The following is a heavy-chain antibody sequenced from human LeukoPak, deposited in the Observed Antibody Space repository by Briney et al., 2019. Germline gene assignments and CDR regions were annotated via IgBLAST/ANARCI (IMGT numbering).Heavy chain of an antibody. J-gene: IGHJ4*02. V-gene: IGHV4-4*07. CDR1: GVSISSYY. CDR3: ARDYYGIYYFDY. CDR2: IYTSGST. D-gene: IGHD3-10*01. Sequence: SETLSLTCTVSGVSISSYYRSWIRQPAGKGLEWIGRIYTSGSTNYNPSLKSRVTMSVDTSKNHFSLKLSSVTAADTAVYYCARDYYGIYYFDYWGQGTLVTVSS.